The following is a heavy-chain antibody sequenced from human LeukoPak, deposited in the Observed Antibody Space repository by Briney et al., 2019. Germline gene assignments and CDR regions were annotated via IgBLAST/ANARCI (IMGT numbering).Heavy chain of an antibody. D-gene: IGHD3-22*01. V-gene: IGHV1-69*06. CDR3: ARDLAAGDSSGYSIGY. Sequence: SVKVSCKASGGTFSSYAISWVRQAPGQGLEWMGGIIPIFGTANYAQKFQGRVTITADKSTSTAYMELSSLRSEDTAVYYCARDLAAGDSSGYSIGYWGQGTLVTVSS. CDR2: IIPIFGTA. J-gene: IGHJ4*02. CDR1: GGTFSSYA.